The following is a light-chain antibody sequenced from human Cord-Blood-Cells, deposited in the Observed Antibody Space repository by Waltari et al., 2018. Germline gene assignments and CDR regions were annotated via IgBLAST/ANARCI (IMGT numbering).Light chain of an antibody. CDR1: SSNIGSNS. CDR3: AAWDDSLRV. J-gene: IGLJ1*01. V-gene: IGLV1-47*01. Sequence: QSVLTQPPSASGTPGQRATIPCSGGSSNIGSNSVYWYQQLPGPAPKLLIYRNNQRPSGVPDRFSGSKSGTSASLAISWLRSEDEADYYCAAWDDSLRVFGTGTKVTVL. CDR2: RNN.